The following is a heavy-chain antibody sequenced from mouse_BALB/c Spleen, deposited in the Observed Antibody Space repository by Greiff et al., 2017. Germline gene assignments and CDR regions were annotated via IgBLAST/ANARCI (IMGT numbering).Heavy chain of an antibody. CDR3: ARAYYRSYFDY. D-gene: IGHD2-14*01. Sequence: EVQRVESGGGLVKPGGSLKLSCAASGFTFSSYAMSWVRQSPEKRLEWVAEISSGGSYTYYPDTVTGRFTISRDNAKNTLYLEMSSLRSEDTAMYYCARAYYRSYFDYWGQGTTLTVSS. CDR2: ISSGGSYT. V-gene: IGHV5-9-4*01. J-gene: IGHJ2*01. CDR1: GFTFSSYA.